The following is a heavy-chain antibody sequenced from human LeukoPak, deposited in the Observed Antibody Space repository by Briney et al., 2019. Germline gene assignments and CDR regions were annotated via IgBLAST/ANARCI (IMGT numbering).Heavy chain of an antibody. CDR1: GGSISSSNC. CDR3: ARHRTYSGSYFPDY. J-gene: IGHJ4*02. Sequence: SETLSLTCAVSGGSISSSNCWSWVRQPPGKGLEWFGEIYECGSPNQNPSLKSRVNIAGDKSKNQFSLKLSSVAAADTAVYYCARHRTYSGSYFPDYWGQGTLVTVSS. CDR2: IYECGSP. V-gene: IGHV4-4*02. D-gene: IGHD1-26*01.